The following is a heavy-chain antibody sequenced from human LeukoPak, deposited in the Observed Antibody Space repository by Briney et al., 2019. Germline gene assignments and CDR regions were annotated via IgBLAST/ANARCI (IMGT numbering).Heavy chain of an antibody. D-gene: IGHD3-10*01. V-gene: IGHV4-34*01. CDR3: CRGPRLIITMVRGVTRWFDP. CDR2: INHSGST. CDR1: GGSFSGYY. J-gene: IGHJ5*02. Sequence: KPSGTLSLTCAVYGGSFSGYYWSWIRQPPGKGLEWIGEINHSGSTNYNPSLKSRVTISVDKSKNQFSLKLSSVTTADTAVVSCCRGPRLIITMVRGVTRWFDPWGQGTLVTVSS.